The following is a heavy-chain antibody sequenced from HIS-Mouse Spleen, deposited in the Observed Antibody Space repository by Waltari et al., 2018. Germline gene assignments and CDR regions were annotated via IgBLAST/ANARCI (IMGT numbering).Heavy chain of an antibody. CDR3: ARGGNWDDAFDI. J-gene: IGHJ3*02. CDR2: INPNSGGT. CDR1: GYTFTGYY. D-gene: IGHD7-27*01. Sequence: QVQLVQSGAEVKKPGASVKVSCKASGYTFTGYYMHWVRQAPGQGLEWMGWINPNSGGTNCAHKFQGRVTMTRDTSISTVYMELSRLRSDDTAVYYCARGGNWDDAFDIWGQGTMVTVSS. V-gene: IGHV1-2*07.